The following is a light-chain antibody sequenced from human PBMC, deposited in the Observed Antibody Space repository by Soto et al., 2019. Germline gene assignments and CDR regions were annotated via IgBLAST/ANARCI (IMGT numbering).Light chain of an antibody. CDR3: QQSYSTPRT. CDR1: QKITSY. V-gene: IGKV1-39*01. CDR2: AAF. Sequence: DLQMTQSPSSLSAAVGDRVTITCRASQKITSYLNWYQQKPGKAPKFLIYAAFSLHSGVPSRFSGSGSGTEFTLTISSLQPQDFATYYCQQSYSTPRTFGQGTRVEIK. J-gene: IGKJ1*01.